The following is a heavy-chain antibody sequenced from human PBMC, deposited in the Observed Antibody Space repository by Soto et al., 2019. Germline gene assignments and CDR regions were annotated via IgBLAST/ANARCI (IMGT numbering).Heavy chain of an antibody. V-gene: IGHV3-33*01. CDR1: GFTFSSYG. CDR2: IWYDGSNK. D-gene: IGHD4-17*01. J-gene: IGHJ4*02. Sequence: QVQLMESGGGVVQPGRSLRLSCAASGFTFSSYGMHWVRQAPGKGLEWVAVIWYDGSNKYYADSVKGRFTXSRDNSKXXXXXXXXXXXXXDTAVYYCARERDYRDYWFDYWGQGTLVTVSS. CDR3: ARERDYRDYWFDY.